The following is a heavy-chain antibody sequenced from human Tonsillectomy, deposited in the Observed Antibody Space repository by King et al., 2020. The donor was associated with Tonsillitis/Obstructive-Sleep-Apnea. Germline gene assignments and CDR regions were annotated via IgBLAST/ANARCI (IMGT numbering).Heavy chain of an antibody. CDR3: ARDSRSHYYDTTGYYTFEY. CDR2: ISAYNGDT. Sequence: QLVQSGGEVKKPGASVKVSCKASGYTFTTYGISWVRQAPGQGLEWMGWISAYNGDTNYAQKLQDRVTMTTDTSTSTAYMEVRSLRSDETAVYYCARDSRSHYYDTTGYYTFEYWGQGTLVTVSS. J-gene: IGHJ4*02. V-gene: IGHV1-18*01. D-gene: IGHD3-22*01. CDR1: GYTFTTYG.